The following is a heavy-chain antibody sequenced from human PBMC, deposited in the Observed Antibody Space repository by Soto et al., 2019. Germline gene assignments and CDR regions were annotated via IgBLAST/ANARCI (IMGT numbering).Heavy chain of an antibody. CDR2: INHSGST. CDR1: GGSFSGYY. Sequence: PSETLSLTCAVYGGSFSGYYWSWIRQPPGKGLEWIGEINHSGSTNYNPSLKSRVTISVDTSKNQFSLKLSSVTAADTAVYYCAREGEYYDFWSGKYDYYYYYGMDVWGQGTTVTVSS. CDR3: AREGEYYDFWSGKYDYYYYYGMDV. J-gene: IGHJ6*02. D-gene: IGHD3-3*01. V-gene: IGHV4-34*01.